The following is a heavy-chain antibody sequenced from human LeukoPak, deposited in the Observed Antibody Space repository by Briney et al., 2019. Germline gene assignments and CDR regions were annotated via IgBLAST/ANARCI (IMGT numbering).Heavy chain of an antibody. Sequence: TLSLTCTVSGGSISSGSYYWSWIRQPAGKGLEWIGRIYTSGSTNYNPSLKSRVTISIDTSKNQFSLKLSSVTAADTAVYYCASGAPRSGFYWGQGTLVTVSS. J-gene: IGHJ4*02. D-gene: IGHD5-18*01. CDR3: ASGAPRSGFY. CDR1: GGSISSGSYY. V-gene: IGHV4-61*02. CDR2: IYTSGST.